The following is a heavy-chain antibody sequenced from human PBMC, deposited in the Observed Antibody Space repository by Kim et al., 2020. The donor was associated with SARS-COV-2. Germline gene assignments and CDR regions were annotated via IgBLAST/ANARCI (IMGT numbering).Heavy chain of an antibody. CDR3: ARNHTHGWSLY. CDR1: GASISSSSSSDFY. Sequence: SETLSLTCAVSGASISSSSSSDFYWAWIRQPPGKGLEWIASIYYTGDTYYGPSLKSRATISADTSKNQFSLNLYFVTAADTGLYYCARNHTHGWSLYWGQGIMVTVSS. J-gene: IGHJ4*02. V-gene: IGHV4-39*01. CDR2: IYYTGDT. D-gene: IGHD6-19*01.